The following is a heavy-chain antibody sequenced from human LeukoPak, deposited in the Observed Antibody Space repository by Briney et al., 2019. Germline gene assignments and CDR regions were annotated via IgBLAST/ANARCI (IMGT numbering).Heavy chain of an antibody. V-gene: IGHV1-2*02. CDR3: ARVGYSSSFKLRSGWAVSDY. J-gene: IGHJ4*02. CDR1: GYTFTGHY. CDR2: INPNSGGT. D-gene: IGHD6-6*01. Sequence: GASVNVSCKASGYTFTGHYMHWVRQAPGQGLEWMGWINPNSGGTNYAQKFQGRVAMTRDTSISTAYMELSRLRSDDTAVYYCARVGYSSSFKLRSGWAVSDYWGQGTLVTVSS.